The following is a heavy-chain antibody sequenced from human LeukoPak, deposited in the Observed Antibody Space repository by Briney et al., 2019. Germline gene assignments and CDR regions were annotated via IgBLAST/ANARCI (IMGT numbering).Heavy chain of an antibody. Sequence: SGTLSLTCTVSGTSISRYYWSWFRQPPGKGLEWIGYIYYSGNSNYNPSLKNRVTISVDTSKNQFSLKLSSVTAADTAIYYCARHIVVVPETWFDPWGQGILVTVSS. CDR3: ARHIVVVPETWFDP. D-gene: IGHD2-15*01. CDR1: GTSISRYY. J-gene: IGHJ5*02. CDR2: IYYSGNS. V-gene: IGHV4-59*01.